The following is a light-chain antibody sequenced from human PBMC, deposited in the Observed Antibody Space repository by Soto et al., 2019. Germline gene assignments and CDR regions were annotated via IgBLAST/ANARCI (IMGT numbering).Light chain of an antibody. CDR2: DNV. J-gene: IGLJ1*01. Sequence: QSVLTQPPSVSAAPGQKVTISCSGSSSNIVNNYVSWYQQLPGTAPKLLIYDNVYRFSGIPDRFSGSKSGTSATLGITGLQTGDEGDYYCGSWDNSLSSYVYGPGPKVTVL. V-gene: IGLV1-51*01. CDR3: GSWDNSLSSYV. CDR1: SSNIVNNY.